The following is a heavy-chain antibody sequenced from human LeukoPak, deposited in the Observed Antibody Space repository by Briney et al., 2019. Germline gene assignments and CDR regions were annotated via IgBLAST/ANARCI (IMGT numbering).Heavy chain of an antibody. J-gene: IGHJ5*02. CDR2: IWYDGSNK. CDR3: ARDSNYGDHGGINP. V-gene: IGHV3-33*08. CDR1: GFTFSNAW. Sequence: GGSLRLSCAASGFTFSNAWMSWVRQAPGKGLEWVAVIWYDGSNKYYADSVKGRFTISRDNSKNTLYLQMNSLRAEDTAVYYCARDSNYGDHGGINPWGQGTLVTVSS. D-gene: IGHD4-17*01.